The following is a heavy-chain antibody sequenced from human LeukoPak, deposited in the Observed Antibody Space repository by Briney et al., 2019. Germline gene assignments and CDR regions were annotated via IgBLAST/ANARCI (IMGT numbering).Heavy chain of an antibody. CDR3: AREERYYDFWSGPQASDY. CDR1: GFTFSSYW. V-gene: IGHV3-7*01. Sequence: PGGSLRLSCAASGFTFSSYWMSWVRPAPGKGLGWVAHIKQDGSEKYYVDSVKGRFTISRDNAKNSLYLQMNSLRAEDTAVYYCAREERYYDFWSGPQASDYWGQGTLVTVSS. J-gene: IGHJ4*02. CDR2: IKQDGSEK. D-gene: IGHD3-3*01.